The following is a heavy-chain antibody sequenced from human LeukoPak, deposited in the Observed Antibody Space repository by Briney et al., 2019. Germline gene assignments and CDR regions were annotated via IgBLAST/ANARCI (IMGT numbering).Heavy chain of an antibody. CDR2: IYYTGNT. J-gene: IGHJ4*02. D-gene: IGHD3/OR15-3a*01. CDR1: GFTFSSCGMH. Sequence: GSLRLSCAASGFTFSSCGMHWVRQAPGKGLEWIGSIYYTGNTYYNASLKSQVSISIDTSKNQFSLKLTSVTAADTAVYYCARQTGSGLFILPGGQGTLVTVSS. V-gene: IGHV4-39*01. CDR3: ARQTGSGLFILP.